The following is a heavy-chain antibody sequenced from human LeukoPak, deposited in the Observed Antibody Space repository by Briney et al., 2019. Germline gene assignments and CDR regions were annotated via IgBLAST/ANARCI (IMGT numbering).Heavy chain of an antibody. CDR2: ISSSSSYI. Sequence: GGSLSLSCASSGFTFSSYSMNWVRQAPGKGLEWVSSISSSSSYIYYADSVKGRFTISRDNAKNSLYLQMNSLRAEDTAVYYCATDCSSTSCYIGARWGQGTLVTVSS. CDR3: ATDCSSTSCYIGAR. CDR1: GFTFSSYS. D-gene: IGHD2-2*02. J-gene: IGHJ4*02. V-gene: IGHV3-21*01.